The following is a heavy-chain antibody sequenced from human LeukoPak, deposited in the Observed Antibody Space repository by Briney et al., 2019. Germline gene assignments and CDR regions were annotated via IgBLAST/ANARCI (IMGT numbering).Heavy chain of an antibody. CDR2: INHSGST. V-gene: IGHV4-34*01. CDR3: ARLKRTAVYGMDV. J-gene: IGHJ6*02. CDR1: GGSFSGYY. Sequence: KPSETLFLTCAVYGGSFSGYYWSWIRQPPGKGLEWIGEINHSGSTNYNPSLKSRVTISVDTSKNQFSLKLSSVTAADTAVYYCARLKRTAVYGMDVWGQGTTVTVSS. D-gene: IGHD1-1*01.